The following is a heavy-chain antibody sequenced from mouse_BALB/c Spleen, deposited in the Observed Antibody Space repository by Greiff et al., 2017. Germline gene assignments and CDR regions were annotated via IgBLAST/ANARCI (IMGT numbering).Heavy chain of an antibody. CDR1: GFTFSDYY. V-gene: IGHV5-4*02. D-gene: IGHD2-1*01. J-gene: IGHJ1*01. Sequence: EVQLVESGGGLVKPGGSLKLSCAASGFTFSDYYMYWVRQTPEKRLEWVATISDGGSYTYYPDSVKGRFTISRDNATNNLYLQMSSLKSEDTAMYYCARGYYGNYPWYFDVWGAGTTGTVSS. CDR2: ISDGGSYT. CDR3: ARGYYGNYPWYFDV.